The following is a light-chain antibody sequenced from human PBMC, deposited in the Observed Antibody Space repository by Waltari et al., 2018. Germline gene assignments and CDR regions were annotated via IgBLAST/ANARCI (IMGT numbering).Light chain of an antibody. CDR1: QSISSN. CDR3: HQYNYLGT. Sequence: EIVLTQSPATLSVSPEERATLSCRASQSISSNLVWYQQKPGQAPRLLIYGASTRATGIPARFSGSGSGTEFTLTISSLQSEDSAVYYCHQYNYLGTFGQGTKVEIK. V-gene: IGKV3-15*01. CDR2: GAS. J-gene: IGKJ1*01.